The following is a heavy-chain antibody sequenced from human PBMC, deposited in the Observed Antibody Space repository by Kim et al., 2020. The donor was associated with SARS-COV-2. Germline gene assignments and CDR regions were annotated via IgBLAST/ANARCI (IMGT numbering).Heavy chain of an antibody. D-gene: IGHD3-22*01. CDR3: ARLHSSGYLTLDY. Sequence: SVKVSCKASGGTFSSYAISWVRQAPGQGLEWMGGIIPIFGTANYAQKFQGRVTITADESTSTAYMELSSLRSEDTAVYYCARLHSSGYLTLDYWGQGTLVTVSS. CDR1: GGTFSSYA. V-gene: IGHV1-69*13. CDR2: IIPIFGTA. J-gene: IGHJ4*02.